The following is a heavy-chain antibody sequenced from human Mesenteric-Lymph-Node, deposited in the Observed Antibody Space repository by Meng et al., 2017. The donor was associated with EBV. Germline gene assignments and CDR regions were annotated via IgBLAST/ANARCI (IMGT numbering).Heavy chain of an antibody. CDR1: GDSLSSSSAA. Sequence: QVQLQQSGPGLVKPSXTLSLTCVLSGDSLSSSSAAWTWIRQSPSRGLEWLGRTYYRSKWYNDYAVFVKSRITINPDTSKNQFSLQLNSVTPEDTAVYYCARGATSVFDFWGRGTLVTISS. V-gene: IGHV6-1*01. CDR2: TYYRSKWYN. J-gene: IGHJ2*01. CDR3: ARGATSVFDF.